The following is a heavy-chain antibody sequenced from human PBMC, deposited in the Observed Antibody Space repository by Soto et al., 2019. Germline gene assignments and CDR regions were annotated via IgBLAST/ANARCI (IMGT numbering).Heavy chain of an antibody. Sequence: RRLNSVVSGNAVGLGGIISINKTQWEGLEWVSTTTDTGGDTKYADSVRGRFTISRDNSKNTLYLQMSSLRAEDSAVYYCARGSKDSYPGSRIFAFWGRGTLVTVSS. CDR3: ARGSKDSYPGSRIFAF. CDR1: GNAVGLGG. CDR2: TTDTGGDT. J-gene: IGHJ4*02. V-gene: IGHV3-23*01. D-gene: IGHD2-15*01.